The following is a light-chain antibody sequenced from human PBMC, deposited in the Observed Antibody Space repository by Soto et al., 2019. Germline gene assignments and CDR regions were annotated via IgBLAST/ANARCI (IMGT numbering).Light chain of an antibody. CDR1: QSVSNNY. CDR3: QQYGSSPYT. Sequence: EIVLTQSPGTLSLSPGERATLSCRASQSVSNNYLAWYQQKPGQAPRLRIYDTYRRATGTPDRFNGSGSGTDFTLTITRLEPEDFAVYFCQQYGSSPYTFGQGTKVDIK. V-gene: IGKV3-20*01. CDR2: DTY. J-gene: IGKJ2*01.